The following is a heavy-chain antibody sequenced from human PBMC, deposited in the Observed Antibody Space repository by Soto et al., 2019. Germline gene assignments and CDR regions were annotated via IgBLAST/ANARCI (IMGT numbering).Heavy chain of an antibody. J-gene: IGHJ4*02. Sequence: GGSLRLSCAASGFTFSNAWMNWVRQAPGKGLEWVGRIKSKIDGGTTDYAAPVKGRFTISRDDSKTTLYLQMNSLKTEDTAVYYCTTTYAGFDYWGQGTLVTAPQ. CDR3: TTTYAGFDY. CDR2: IKSKIDGGTT. V-gene: IGHV3-15*07. CDR1: GFTFSNAW. D-gene: IGHD2-2*01.